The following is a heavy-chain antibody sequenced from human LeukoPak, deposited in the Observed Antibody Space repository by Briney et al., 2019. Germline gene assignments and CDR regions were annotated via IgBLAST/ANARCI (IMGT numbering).Heavy chain of an antibody. V-gene: IGHV4-59*12. CDR3: VKDRGNHTTDY. Sequence: SETLSLTCTVSGGSISDYYWNWIRQPPGKGLEWIGYIYYSGSTNYNPSLKSRVTISVDTSKNQFSLKLSSVTAADTAVYYCVKDRGNHTTDYWGQGTLVTVSS. CDR1: GGSISDYY. D-gene: IGHD1-14*01. CDR2: IYYSGST. J-gene: IGHJ4*02.